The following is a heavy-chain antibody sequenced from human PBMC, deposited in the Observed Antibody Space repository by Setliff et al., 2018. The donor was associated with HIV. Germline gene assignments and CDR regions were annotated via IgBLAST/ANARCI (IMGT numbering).Heavy chain of an antibody. CDR3: ARSSEEGADYGSGIYYHFHY. Sequence: PSETLSLTCTVSGGSISSNYWSWMRQPPGKGLEWIGYVYYSGSTNYNPSLKSRVTISVDTSKNQFSLKLTSVTAADTAVYYRARSSEEGADYGSGIYYHFHYWGQGTLVTVSS. CDR2: VYYSGST. J-gene: IGHJ4*02. D-gene: IGHD3-10*01. CDR1: GGSISSNY. V-gene: IGHV4-59*01.